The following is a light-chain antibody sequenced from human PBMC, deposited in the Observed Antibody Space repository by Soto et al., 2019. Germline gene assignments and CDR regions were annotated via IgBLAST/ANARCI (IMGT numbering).Light chain of an antibody. CDR2: EGS. CDR1: SVDVGSYNL. Sequence: QSALTQPASVSGSPGQSITISCTGTSVDVGSYNLVSWYQQHPGKAPKLMIYEGSKRPSGVSNRFSGSKSGITASLTISGLQAEDEADYYCCSYAGSSTWVLGGGTKVTVL. CDR3: CSYAGSSTWV. J-gene: IGLJ3*02. V-gene: IGLV2-23*01.